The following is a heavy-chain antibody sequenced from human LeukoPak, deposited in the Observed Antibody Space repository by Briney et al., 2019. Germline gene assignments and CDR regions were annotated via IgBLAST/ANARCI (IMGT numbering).Heavy chain of an antibody. CDR2: ISSSSSTI. V-gene: IGHV3-48*02. CDR1: GFTFSSYS. CDR3: ARAPFYYDSSGYPYFDG. J-gene: IGHJ4*02. D-gene: IGHD3-22*01. Sequence: GGSLRLSCAASGFTFSSYSMNWVRQAPGKGLEWVSYISSSSSTIYYADSVKGRFTISRDNAKNSLYLQMNSLRDEDTAVYYCARAPFYYDSSGYPYFDGWGQGTLVTVSS.